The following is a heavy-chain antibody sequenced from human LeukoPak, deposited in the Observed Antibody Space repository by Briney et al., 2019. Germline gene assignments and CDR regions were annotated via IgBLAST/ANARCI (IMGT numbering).Heavy chain of an antibody. CDR3: ARHHYDLLTGYFDGMDV. CDR2: ISGSSSTI. Sequence: GGSLRLSCAASGFTFSSYSMNWVRQAPGKGLEWVSYISGSSSTIWYTDSVKGRFTISRDNAKNSLYLQMNSLRDEDTAMYYCARHHYDLLTGYFDGMDVWGQGTTVTVSS. V-gene: IGHV3-48*02. J-gene: IGHJ6*02. D-gene: IGHD3-9*01. CDR1: GFTFSSYS.